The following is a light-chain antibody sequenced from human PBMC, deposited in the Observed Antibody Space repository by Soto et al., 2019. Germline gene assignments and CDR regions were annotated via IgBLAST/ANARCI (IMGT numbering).Light chain of an antibody. CDR1: RSISSSY. CDR3: QQYGNSPQT. CDR2: GAS. J-gene: IGKJ1*01. V-gene: IGKV3-20*01. Sequence: VVLTQSPGTLSLSPGERATLSCRASRSISSSYLAWYQQKPGQAPRLLIYGASSRATGIPDRFSGSGSGTDFTLTINRLDPEDFAVYYCQQYGNSPQTFGQGTKVDIK.